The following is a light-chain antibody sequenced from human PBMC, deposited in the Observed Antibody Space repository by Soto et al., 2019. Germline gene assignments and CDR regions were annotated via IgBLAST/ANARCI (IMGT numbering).Light chain of an antibody. V-gene: IGLV2-8*01. Sequence: LTQPPSVSVSPGQTARITCSGDALPKQYAYWYQQHPGKAPKLMIYEVNKRPSGVPDRFSGSKSGNTASLTVSGLQAEDEADYYCSSYAGSSKVFGTGTKVTVL. J-gene: IGLJ1*01. CDR1: ALPKQY. CDR3: SSYAGSSKV. CDR2: EVN.